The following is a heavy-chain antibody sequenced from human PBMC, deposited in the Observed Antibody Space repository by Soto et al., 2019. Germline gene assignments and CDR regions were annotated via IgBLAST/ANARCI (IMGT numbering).Heavy chain of an antibody. J-gene: IGHJ3*02. CDR3: AKEVEHAFDI. CDR1: GFTFSSYA. V-gene: IGHV3-30-3*01. Sequence: QVQLVESGGGVVQPGRSLRLSCAASGFTFSSYAMHWVRQAPGKGLEWVAVISYDGSEKYYADSVKGRFTISRDNSKNPLYLQMNSLRAEDTAVYYCAKEVEHAFDIWGQGTMVTVSS. CDR2: ISYDGSEK. D-gene: IGHD2-15*01.